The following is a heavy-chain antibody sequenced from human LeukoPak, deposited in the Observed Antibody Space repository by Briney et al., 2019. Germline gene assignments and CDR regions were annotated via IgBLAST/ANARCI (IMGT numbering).Heavy chain of an antibody. CDR3: ARGVKYYYYYMDV. CDR1: SSSIFSYY. CDR2: IYTSGST. Sequence: SETLSLTCTVSSSSIFSYYWSWIRQPAGKGLEWIGHIYTSGSTYYNPSLKSRVTMSVDTSKNQFSLRLSSVTAADTAVYYCARGVKYYYYYMDVWGKGTTVTISS. J-gene: IGHJ6*03. D-gene: IGHD4-11*01. V-gene: IGHV4-4*07.